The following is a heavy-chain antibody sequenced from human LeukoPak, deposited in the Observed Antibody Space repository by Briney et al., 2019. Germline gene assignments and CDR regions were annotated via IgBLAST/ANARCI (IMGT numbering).Heavy chain of an antibody. CDR2: IDYSGST. Sequence: SETLSLTCAVYGGSFSGYYWSWIRQPPGKGLEWIGEIDYSGSTNYNPSLKSRDTISVDTSKNQFSLKLSSVTAAGRAVYYGARGVSSTGNWFDPWGQGTLVTVSS. V-gene: IGHV4-34*01. CDR3: ARGVSSTGNWFDP. J-gene: IGHJ5*02. D-gene: IGHD2-2*01. CDR1: GGSFSGYY.